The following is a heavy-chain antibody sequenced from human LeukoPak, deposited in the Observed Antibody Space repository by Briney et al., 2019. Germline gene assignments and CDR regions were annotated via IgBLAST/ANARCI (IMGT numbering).Heavy chain of an antibody. Sequence: ASVKVSCKASGFTFTSYAMHWVRQAPGQRLEWMGWINAGNGNTKYSQKFQGRVTITRDTSASTAYMELSSLRSEDTAVYYCARAWDDIVVVPAAYDLRYYYGMDVWGQGTTVTVSS. V-gene: IGHV1-3*01. D-gene: IGHD2-2*01. CDR1: GFTFTSYA. CDR3: ARAWDDIVVVPAAYDLRYYYGMDV. CDR2: INAGNGNT. J-gene: IGHJ6*02.